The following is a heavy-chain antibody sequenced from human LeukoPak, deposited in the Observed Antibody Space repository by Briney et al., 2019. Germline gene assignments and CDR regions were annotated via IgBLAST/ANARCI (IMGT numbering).Heavy chain of an antibody. V-gene: IGHV3-7*01. CDR1: GFTFSSYW. Sequence: PGGSLRLSCAASGFTFSSYWMDWVRQAPGKGLEWVANIKQDGSEMYYVDSVKGRFTISRDNTKNSLFLHMSSLRAEDTAVYYCTRPGEVAGREGGATDYWSQGTLVTVSS. CDR3: TRPGEVAGREGGATDY. CDR2: IKQDGSEM. D-gene: IGHD3-16*01. J-gene: IGHJ4*02.